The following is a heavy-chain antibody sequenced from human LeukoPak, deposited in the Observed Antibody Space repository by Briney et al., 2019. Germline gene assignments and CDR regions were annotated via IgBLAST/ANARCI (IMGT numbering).Heavy chain of an antibody. CDR1: GDSISSYY. V-gene: IGHV4-59*01. CDR3: ARDLRAIAAAGTDPGYYYGMDV. D-gene: IGHD6-13*01. CDR2: IYYSGST. Sequence: PSETLSLTCTVSGDSISSYYWSWIRQPPGKGLEWIGYIYYSGSTNYNPSLKSRVTISVDTSKNQFSLKLSSVTAADTAVYYCARDLRAIAAAGTDPGYYYGMDVWGQGTTVTVSS. J-gene: IGHJ6*02.